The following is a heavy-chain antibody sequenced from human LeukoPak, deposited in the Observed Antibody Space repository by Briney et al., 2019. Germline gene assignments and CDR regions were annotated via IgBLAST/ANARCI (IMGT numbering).Heavy chain of an antibody. CDR2: INHNGNVN. CDR1: GFTFSSYW. J-gene: IGHJ6*02. Sequence: PGGSLRLSCAASGFTFSSYWMNWARQAPGKGLEWVASINHNGNVNYYVDSVKGRFTISRDNAKNSLYLQMSNLRAEDTAVYFCARDFRGVVYYYYGMDVWGQGTTVTVSS. CDR3: ARDFRGVVYYYYGMDV. D-gene: IGHD3-10*01. V-gene: IGHV3-7*03.